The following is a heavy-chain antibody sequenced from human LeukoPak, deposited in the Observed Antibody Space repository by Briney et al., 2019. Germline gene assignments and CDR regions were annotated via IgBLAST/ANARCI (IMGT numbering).Heavy chain of an antibody. CDR3: ARDRDFWSHAFDI. D-gene: IGHD3-3*01. CDR1: GESFSGFY. V-gene: IGHV4-34*01. Sequence: SETLSLTCAVYGESFSGFYWSWIRQPPGKGLEWIGEINHSGSTDYNPSLKSRVTISVDTSKNQFSLKLSSVTAADTAVYYCARDRDFWSHAFDIWGQGPMVTVSS. J-gene: IGHJ3*02. CDR2: INHSGST.